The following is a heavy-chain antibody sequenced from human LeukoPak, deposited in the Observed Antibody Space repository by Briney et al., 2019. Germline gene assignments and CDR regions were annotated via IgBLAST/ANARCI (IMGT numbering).Heavy chain of an antibody. D-gene: IGHD2-8*02. CDR2: IYSGGST. J-gene: IGHJ6*02. CDR3: AKDRNTGYGMDV. Sequence: PGGSLRLSCAASGFTVSSNYMSWVRQAPGKGLEWVSVIYSGGSTYYVDSVKGRFTISRDNSKNTLFLQVNSLRAEDTAVYYCAKDRNTGYGMDVWGQGTTVTVSS. CDR1: GFTVSSNY. V-gene: IGHV3-53*01.